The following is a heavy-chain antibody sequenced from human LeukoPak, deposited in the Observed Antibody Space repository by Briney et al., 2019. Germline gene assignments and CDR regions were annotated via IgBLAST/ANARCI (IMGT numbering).Heavy chain of an antibody. Sequence: HPRGSLRLSCAASGFTFSSYEMNWVRQAPGRGLEWVSYISRSGSTIYYADSVKGRFTISRDNAKNSLYLQMNSLRAEDTAVYYCATSRGSWPDYFDYWGQGTLVTVSS. CDR3: ATSRGSWPDYFDY. V-gene: IGHV3-48*03. CDR2: ISRSGSTI. D-gene: IGHD6-13*01. J-gene: IGHJ4*02. CDR1: GFTFSSYE.